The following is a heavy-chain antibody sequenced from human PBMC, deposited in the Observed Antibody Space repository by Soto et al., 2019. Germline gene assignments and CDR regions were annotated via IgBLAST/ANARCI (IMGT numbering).Heavy chain of an antibody. CDR3: ARGGGIGYMVDL. CDR1: GGSISPYY. CDR2: IYYSGST. D-gene: IGHD5-18*01. J-gene: IGHJ5*02. Sequence: QVQLQESGPGLVRPSETLSLTCTVAGGSISPYYWGWIWHLPGKGLELIGYIYYSGSTNYKSSLGSRVTTPIDTPNTQFSLRLKSVTAADTALYYGARGGGIGYMVDLGGKGTRVTVSS. V-gene: IGHV4-59*12.